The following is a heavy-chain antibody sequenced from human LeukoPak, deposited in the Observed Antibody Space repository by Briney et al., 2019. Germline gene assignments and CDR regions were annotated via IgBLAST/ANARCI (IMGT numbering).Heavy chain of an antibody. CDR3: ARGPRGVLWFGEFLL. Sequence: ASVKVSCKASGYTFTSYYMHWVRQAPGQGLEWMGIINPSGGSTSYAQKFQGRVTMTRDTSTSTVYMELSSLRSEDTAVYYCARGPRGVLWFGEFLLWGQGTLVTVSS. D-gene: IGHD3-10*01. CDR2: INPSGGST. J-gene: IGHJ4*02. V-gene: IGHV1-46*01. CDR1: GYTFTSYY.